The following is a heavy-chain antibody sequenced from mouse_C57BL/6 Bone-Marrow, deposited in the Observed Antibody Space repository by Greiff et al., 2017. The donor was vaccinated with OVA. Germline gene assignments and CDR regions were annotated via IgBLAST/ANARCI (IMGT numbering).Heavy chain of an antibody. V-gene: IGHV1-50*01. CDR1: GYTFTSYW. Sequence: QVQLQQPGAELVKPGASVKLSCKASGYTFTSYWMQWVKQRPGQGLEWIGELDPSASYTKYHQKFKGKATLTVDTSASTAYMQLSSRTSEDSSVYYCARRVTTVYYYAMDYWGQGTSVTVSS. CDR2: LDPSASYT. D-gene: IGHD2-1*01. J-gene: IGHJ4*01. CDR3: ARRVTTVYYYAMDY.